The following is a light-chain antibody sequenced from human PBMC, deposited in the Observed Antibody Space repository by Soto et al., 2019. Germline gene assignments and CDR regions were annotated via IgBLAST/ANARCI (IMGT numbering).Light chain of an antibody. J-gene: IGLJ3*02. Sequence: QSVLTQSPSVSAAPGQKVTISCSGGSSNIGKNYVSWYQHLPGTAPKLLIYEDHKRPSGIPDRFSGSKSATSATLDITGLQTGVEADYYCGTWDSSLNAGVFGGGTQLTVL. V-gene: IGLV1-51*02. CDR2: EDH. CDR3: GTWDSSLNAGV. CDR1: SSNIGKNY.